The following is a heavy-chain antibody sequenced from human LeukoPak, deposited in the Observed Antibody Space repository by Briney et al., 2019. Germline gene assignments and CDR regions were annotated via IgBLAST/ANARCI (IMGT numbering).Heavy chain of an antibody. J-gene: IGHJ4*02. V-gene: IGHV1-8*01. CDR3: ARRNYDILTGYYRFDY. D-gene: IGHD3-9*01. CDR1: GYTFTSYD. Sequence: GASVKVCCKASGYTFTSYDINWVRQATGQGLEWMGWMNPNSGNTGYAQKFQGRVTMTRNTSISTAYMELSSLRSEDTAVYYCARRNYDILTGYYRFDYWGQGTLVTVSS. CDR2: MNPNSGNT.